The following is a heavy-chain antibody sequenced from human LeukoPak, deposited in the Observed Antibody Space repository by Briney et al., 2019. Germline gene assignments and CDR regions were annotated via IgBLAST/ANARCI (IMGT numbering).Heavy chain of an antibody. V-gene: IGHV3-48*04. CDR3: ARGNSMVRGVPPLDY. CDR2: ISSSSSSI. Sequence: PGGSLRLSCAASGFTFSSYSVNWVRQAPGKGLEWVSYISSSSSSIYYADSAKGRFTISRDNAKNSLYLQMNSLRAEDTAVYYCARGNSMVRGVPPLDYWGQGTLVTVSS. CDR1: GFTFSSYS. D-gene: IGHD3-10*01. J-gene: IGHJ4*02.